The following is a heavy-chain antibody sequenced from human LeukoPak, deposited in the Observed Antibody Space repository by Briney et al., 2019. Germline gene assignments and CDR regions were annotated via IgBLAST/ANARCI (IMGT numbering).Heavy chain of an antibody. Sequence: SETLSLTCTVSGGSINSHYWSWIRQPPGKGLEWIGYIYYSGGATYTPFLKSRVTISVDTSKNQFSLSLSSVTAADTAVYYCAVSAAALFDPWGQGTLVTVSS. J-gene: IGHJ5*02. CDR1: GGSINSHY. CDR2: IYYSGGA. V-gene: IGHV4-59*11. D-gene: IGHD6-6*01. CDR3: AVSAAALFDP.